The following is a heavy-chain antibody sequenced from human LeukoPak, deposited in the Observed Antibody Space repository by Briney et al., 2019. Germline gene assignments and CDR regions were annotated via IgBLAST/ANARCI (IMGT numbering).Heavy chain of an antibody. CDR1: GFTFSDYY. Sequence: GGSLRLSCAASGFTFSDYYMSWIRQAPGKGLEWVSYISSSGSTIYYADSVKGRFTISRDNAKNSLYLQMNSLRAEDTAVYYCAKDFNYYDSSGYLDYWGQGTLVTVSS. CDR3: AKDFNYYDSSGYLDY. CDR2: ISSSGSTI. D-gene: IGHD3-22*01. J-gene: IGHJ4*02. V-gene: IGHV3-11*01.